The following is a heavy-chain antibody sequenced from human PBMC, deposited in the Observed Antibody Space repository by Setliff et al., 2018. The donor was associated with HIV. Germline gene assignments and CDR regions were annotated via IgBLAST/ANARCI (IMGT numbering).Heavy chain of an antibody. CDR3: AYTGGIWFGESLGY. V-gene: IGHV2-5*01. CDR1: GFSLSTSGVG. J-gene: IGHJ4*02. CDR2: IYWNDDK. Sequence: SGPTLVNPTQTLTLTCTCSGFSLSTSGVGVGWIRQPPGKALEWLALIYWNDDKRYSPSLKSRLTITKDTSKDQVVLTMTNMDPVDTATYYCAYTGGIWFGESLGYWGQGTLVTVSS. D-gene: IGHD3-10*01.